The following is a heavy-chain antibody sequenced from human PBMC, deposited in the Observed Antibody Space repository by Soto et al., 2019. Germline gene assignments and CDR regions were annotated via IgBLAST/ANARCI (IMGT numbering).Heavy chain of an antibody. Sequence: PVGSLRISCAASGFTFSIYSMNWVRHAPGKGLEWVSSISSSSSYIYYADSVKGRFTISRDNAKNSLYLQMNSLRAEDTAVYYCARAYYYDSSGYYYPTYYFDYWGQGTLVTVSS. D-gene: IGHD3-22*01. CDR3: ARAYYYDSSGYYYPTYYFDY. J-gene: IGHJ4*02. CDR2: ISSSSSYI. V-gene: IGHV3-21*01. CDR1: GFTFSIYS.